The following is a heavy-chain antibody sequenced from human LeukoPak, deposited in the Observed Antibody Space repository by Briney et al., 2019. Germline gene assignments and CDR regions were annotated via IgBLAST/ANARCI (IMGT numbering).Heavy chain of an antibody. V-gene: IGHV4-38-2*01. CDR3: ARRRSSLSGYYYMDV. J-gene: IGHJ6*03. CDR1: GYSISSGYY. CDR2: IYHSGST. D-gene: IGHD6-6*01. Sequence: SETLSLTCAVSGYSISSGYYWGWIRQPPGKGLEWIGSIYHSGSTYYNPSLKSRVTISVDTSKNQFSLKLSSVTAADTAVYYCARRRSSLSGYYYMDVWGKGTTVTVSS.